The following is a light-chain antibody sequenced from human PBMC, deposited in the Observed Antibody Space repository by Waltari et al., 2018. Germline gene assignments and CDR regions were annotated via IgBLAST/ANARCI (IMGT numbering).Light chain of an antibody. CDR3: QQYNNYGWT. CDR1: QSMSSW. V-gene: IGKV1-5*03. J-gene: IGKJ1*01. CDR2: KAS. Sequence: DIQMTQSPSTLSASVGDRVTITCRASQSMSSWLAWYQQKPGKAPKLLIYKASTLESGVPSRFSGSGSGTEFTLTTSSLQPDDFATYYCQQYNNYGWTFGQGTKVEIK.